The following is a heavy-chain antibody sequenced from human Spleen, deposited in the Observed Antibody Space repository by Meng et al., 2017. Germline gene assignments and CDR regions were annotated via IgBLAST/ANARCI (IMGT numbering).Heavy chain of an antibody. CDR1: GNTLPGYY. J-gene: IGHJ2*01. D-gene: IGHD1-26*01. Sequence: QVVQSGAEVEKPGDSVKVSCKAYGNTLPGYYMHWVRQAPGQGPEWMGWINPNSGSTLYAQKFQGRVTMTRDTSISTAYMELSRLTSDDTAVYYCATSGWELPRTLLDLGGRGTLVTVSS. CDR2: INPNSGST. V-gene: IGHV1-2*02. CDR3: ATSGWELPRTLLDL.